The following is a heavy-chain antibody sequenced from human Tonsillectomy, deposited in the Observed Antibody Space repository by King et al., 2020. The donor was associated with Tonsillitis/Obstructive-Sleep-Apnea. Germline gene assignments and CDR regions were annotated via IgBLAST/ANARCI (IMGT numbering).Heavy chain of an antibody. CDR3: ARGLVVPPAGGDVFDI. Sequence: VQLQQWGAGLLKPSETLSLTCAVYGGSFSGYYWSWIRQPPGKGLEWIGEINHSRSTNYNPSLKSRVTISLDTSKNQFSLKLTSVTAADTAVYYCARGLVVPPAGGDVFDIGGQGTMAPV. D-gene: IGHD2-2*01. CDR1: GGSFSGYY. V-gene: IGHV4-34*01. CDR2: INHSRST. J-gene: IGHJ3*02.